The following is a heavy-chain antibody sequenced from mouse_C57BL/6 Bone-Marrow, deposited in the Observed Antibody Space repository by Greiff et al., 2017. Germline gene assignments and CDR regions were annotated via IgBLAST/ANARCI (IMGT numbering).Heavy chain of an antibody. Sequence: EVQLQQSGTVLARPGASVKMSCKTSGYTFTSYWMHWVKQRPGQGLEWIGAISTGNSDTSYTQKFKGKVKLTAVTSASTAYLELSSLTNEDSAGYYCKRLNCRICYYYAMDYLGEGTSVAVSS. CDR1: GYTFTSYW. CDR2: ISTGNSDT. V-gene: IGHV1-5*01. D-gene: IGHD6-1*01. CDR3: KRLNCRICYYYAMDY. J-gene: IGHJ4*01.